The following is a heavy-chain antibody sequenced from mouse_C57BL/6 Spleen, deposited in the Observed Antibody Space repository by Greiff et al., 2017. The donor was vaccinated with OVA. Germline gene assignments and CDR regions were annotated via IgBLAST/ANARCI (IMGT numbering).Heavy chain of an antibody. D-gene: IGHD2-4*01. J-gene: IGHJ3*01. CDR2: IRSKSNNYAT. CDR3: VRGEYDYDWCAY. CDR1: GFSFNTYA. Sequence: EVQLVESGGGLVQPKGSLKLSCAASGFSFNTYAMNWVRQAPGKGLEWVARIRSKSNNYATYYADSVKDRFTISRDDSESMLYLQMNNLKTEDTAMYYCVRGEYDYDWCAYWGQGTLVTVSA. V-gene: IGHV10-1*01.